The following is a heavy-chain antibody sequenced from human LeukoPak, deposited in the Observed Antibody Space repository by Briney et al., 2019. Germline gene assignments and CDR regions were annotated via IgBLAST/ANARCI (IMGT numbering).Heavy chain of an antibody. D-gene: IGHD4-11*01. CDR1: GFTFNNYA. Sequence: PGESLRLSCAASGFTFNNYAMSGVRQAPGKGLEWVSAISAGGGTTYYADSVKGRFTISRDNSKTTLYLQMNSLRAEDTALYYCAKSRSWGSNNYDYFDYWGQGTLVTVSS. V-gene: IGHV3-23*01. CDR3: AKSRSWGSNNYDYFDY. CDR2: ISAGGGTT. J-gene: IGHJ4*02.